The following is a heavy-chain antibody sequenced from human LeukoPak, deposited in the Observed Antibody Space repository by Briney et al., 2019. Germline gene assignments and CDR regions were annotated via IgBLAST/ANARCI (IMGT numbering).Heavy chain of an antibody. J-gene: IGHJ6*02. CDR2: ISNSGGTI. CDR1: GFTFSSYE. CDR3: VLVATYYYYGMDV. Sequence: GGSLRLSCAASGFTFSSYEMNWVRQAPGKGLQWVSYISNSGGTIYYADSVKGRFTISRDNAKNSLFLQMNGLRAEDTAVYYCVLVATYYYYGMDVWGQGTTVTVSS. V-gene: IGHV3-48*03. D-gene: IGHD2-21*02.